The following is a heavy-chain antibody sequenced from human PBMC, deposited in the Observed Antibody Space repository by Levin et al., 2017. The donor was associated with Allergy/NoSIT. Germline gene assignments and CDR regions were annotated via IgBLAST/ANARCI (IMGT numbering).Heavy chain of an antibody. CDR1: GGSISSSSYY. CDR2: IYYSGST. D-gene: IGHD3-3*01. J-gene: IGHJ3*02. V-gene: IGHV4-39*07. CDR3: ASLTMGAFDI. Sequence: SETLSLTCTVSGGSISSSSYYWGWIRQPPGKGLEWIGSIYYSGSTYYNPSLKSRVTISVDTSKNQFSLKLSSVTAADTAVYYCASLTMGAFDIWGQGTMVTVSS.